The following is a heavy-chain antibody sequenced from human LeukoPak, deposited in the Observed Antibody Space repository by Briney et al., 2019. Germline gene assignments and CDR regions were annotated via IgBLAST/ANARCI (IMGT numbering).Heavy chain of an antibody. CDR2: ISGAETT. CDR1: GFTVSSDY. CDR3: ARGGSYFPR. D-gene: IGHD1-26*01. Sequence: PGGSLRLSCAASGFTVSSDYMTWVRQVPGKGLEWVSMISGAETTSYADSVKGRFTISRDNSKSTLYLQMNSLRAEDTAMYYCARGGSYFPRWGQGTLVTVSS. J-gene: IGHJ1*01. V-gene: IGHV3-66*01.